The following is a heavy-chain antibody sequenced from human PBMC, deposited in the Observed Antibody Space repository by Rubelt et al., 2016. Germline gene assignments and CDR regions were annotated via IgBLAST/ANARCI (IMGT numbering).Heavy chain of an antibody. CDR3: ARQLSNNLWAFDQ. CDR1: GGSIRSRSYY. CDR2: IHYSGST. D-gene: IGHD2/OR15-2a*01. Sequence: QLQLQESGPGLVKPSETLSLTCTVSGGSIRSRSYYWGWIRQPPGKGLEWIGSIHYSGSTYYNPSLKSRVTISEDTSKKQFSLNLKSVTAADTAVYYCARQLSNNLWAFDQWGQGTLVTVSS. J-gene: IGHJ4*02. V-gene: IGHV4-39*01.